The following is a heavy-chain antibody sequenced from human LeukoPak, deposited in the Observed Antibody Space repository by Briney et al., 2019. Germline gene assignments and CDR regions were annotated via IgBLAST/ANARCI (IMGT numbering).Heavy chain of an antibody. V-gene: IGHV3-21*01. Sequence: PGGSLRLSCAASGFTFSTYTMNWVRQAPGKGLEWVSSISSGSSFISYADSVKGRFTISRDNAKNSLYLQMNSLRAEDTAVHYSAREVYGVYYFDYWGQGTLVTVSS. D-gene: IGHD4-17*01. CDR1: GFTFSTYT. CDR2: ISSGSSFI. CDR3: AREVYGVYYFDY. J-gene: IGHJ4*02.